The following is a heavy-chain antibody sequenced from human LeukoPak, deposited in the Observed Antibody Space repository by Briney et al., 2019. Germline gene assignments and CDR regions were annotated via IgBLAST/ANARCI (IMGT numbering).Heavy chain of an antibody. Sequence: GGSLRLSCAASGFTFSSYWMSWIRQAPGKGLEWVANTKQDGSDKYYVESVKGRLTISRDNAKNSLYLQMNSLRAEDTAVYYCAREGAGTFDYWGQGTLVTVSS. CDR1: GFTFSSYW. V-gene: IGHV3-7*04. J-gene: IGHJ4*02. CDR3: AREGAGTFDY. D-gene: IGHD1-1*01. CDR2: TKQDGSDK.